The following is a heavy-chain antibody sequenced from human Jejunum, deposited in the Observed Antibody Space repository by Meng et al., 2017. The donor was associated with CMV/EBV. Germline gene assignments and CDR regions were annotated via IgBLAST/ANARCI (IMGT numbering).Heavy chain of an antibody. Sequence: CTVSGCSISSSIHYWTWIRQPPGKGLEWIGSGSTYYNPSLKSRVTISVDTSKNQFSLMLTSVTAADTAVYYCVDYSSSYGWFDPWGQGTLVTVSS. CDR1: GCSISSSIHY. CDR2: GST. J-gene: IGHJ5*02. V-gene: IGHV4-39*01. D-gene: IGHD6-6*01. CDR3: VDYSSSYGWFDP.